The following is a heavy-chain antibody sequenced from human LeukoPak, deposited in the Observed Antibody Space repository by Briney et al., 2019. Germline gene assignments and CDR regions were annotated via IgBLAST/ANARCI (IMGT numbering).Heavy chain of an antibody. Sequence: SETLSLTCAVSGYSISSGYYWGWIRQPPGQGLAWIGSIYHSGSTYYNPSLKSRVTISVDTSKNQFSLKLSSVTAADTAVYYCARDVRMRCSSTSCNDPGWFDPWGQGTLVTVSS. CDR1: GYSISSGYY. CDR3: ARDVRMRCSSTSCNDPGWFDP. J-gene: IGHJ5*02. V-gene: IGHV4-38-2*02. CDR2: IYHSGST. D-gene: IGHD2-2*01.